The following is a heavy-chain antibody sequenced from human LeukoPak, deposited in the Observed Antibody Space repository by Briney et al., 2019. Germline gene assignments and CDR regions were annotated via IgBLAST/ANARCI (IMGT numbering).Heavy chain of an antibody. V-gene: IGHV4-39*01. J-gene: IGHJ6*03. CDR1: GGSISSSSYY. D-gene: IGHD3-10*01. CDR3: ARHRYYYRSGSYYGAPYYMDV. Sequence: PSETLSLTCTVSGGSISSSSYYWGWISQPPGKGLEWIGCIYYSGSTSYNPSLKSPVSISVDTATNQFSLKRSSVTAADRPVYYCARHRYYYRSGSYYGAPYYMDVWGKGTTVTISS. CDR2: IYYSGST.